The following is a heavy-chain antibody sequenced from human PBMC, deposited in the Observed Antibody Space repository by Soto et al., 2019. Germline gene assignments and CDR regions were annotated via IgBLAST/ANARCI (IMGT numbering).Heavy chain of an antibody. CDR3: ARDRGYSGYDSPRYYYGMDV. Sequence: QVQLVESGGGVVQPGRSLRLSCAASGFTFSSYGMHWVRQAPGKGLEWVAVIWFDGTNKYYADSVKGRFTISRDNSENTMYLQMNSLRAEDTAVYYCARDRGYSGYDSPRYYYGMDVWGQGTTVTVSS. CDR1: GFTFSSYG. V-gene: IGHV3-33*01. CDR2: IWFDGTNK. J-gene: IGHJ6*02. D-gene: IGHD5-12*01.